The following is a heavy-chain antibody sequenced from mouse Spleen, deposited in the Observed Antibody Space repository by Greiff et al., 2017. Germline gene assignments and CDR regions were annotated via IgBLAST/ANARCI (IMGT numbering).Heavy chain of an antibody. J-gene: IGHJ3*01. V-gene: IGHV5-9*04. Sequence: EVKVVESGGGLVKLGGSLKLSCAASGFTFSSYAMSWVRQTPEKRLEWVATISSGGGNTYYPDSVKGRFTISRDNAKNTLYLQMSSLKSEDTAMYYCARHPSTMITTYAYWGQGTLVTVSA. CDR2: ISSGGGNT. CDR1: GFTFSSYA. CDR3: ARHPSTMITTYAY. D-gene: IGHD2-4*01.